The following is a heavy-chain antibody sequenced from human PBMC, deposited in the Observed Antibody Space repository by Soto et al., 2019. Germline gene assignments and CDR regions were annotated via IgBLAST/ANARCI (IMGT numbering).Heavy chain of an antibody. J-gene: IGHJ4*02. CDR3: AKDPRDCSSTSGYDY. CDR1: GFTFSSYA. CDR2: ISGSGGNT. Sequence: EVQLLESGGGLVQPGGSLRLSCAASGFTFSSYAMSWVRQAPGKGLEWVSAISGSGGNTYYADSVKGRFTISRDKSKNTLYLQMNSLRAEDTALYYCAKDPRDCSSTSGYDYWGQGTLVTVSS. D-gene: IGHD2-2*01. V-gene: IGHV3-23*01.